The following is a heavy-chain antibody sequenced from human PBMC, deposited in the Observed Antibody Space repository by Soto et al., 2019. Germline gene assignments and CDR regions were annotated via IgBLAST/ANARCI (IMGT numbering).Heavy chain of an antibody. CDR2: IPQEGVDG. V-gene: IGHV3-7*03. Sequence: LSCEVSGFTFSMYSMSWVRQSPGKGLEWVAKIPQEGVDGHYADSVKGRFTISRDNGKNSLYLQLNNLRAEDTAVYYCARDHLILPAHDFFYGSDVWGRGATVTVSS. CDR1: GFTFSMYS. J-gene: IGHJ6*02. D-gene: IGHD2-21*02. CDR3: ARDHLILPAHDFFYGSDV.